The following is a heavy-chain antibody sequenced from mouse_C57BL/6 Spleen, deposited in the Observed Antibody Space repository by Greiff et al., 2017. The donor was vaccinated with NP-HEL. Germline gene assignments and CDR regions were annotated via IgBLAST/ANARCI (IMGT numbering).Heavy chain of an antibody. CDR2: INHDGSST. CDR1: GFTFSDYY. V-gene: IGHV5-16*01. J-gene: IGHJ4*01. Sequence: EVNVVESEGGLVQPGSSMKLSCTASGFTFSDYYMAWVRQVPEKGLEWVANINHDGSSTYYLDSLKSRFIISRDNAKNILYLQMSSLKSEDTATYYCARESSPYYYAMDYWGQGTSVTVSS. D-gene: IGHD1-3*01. CDR3: ARESSPYYYAMDY.